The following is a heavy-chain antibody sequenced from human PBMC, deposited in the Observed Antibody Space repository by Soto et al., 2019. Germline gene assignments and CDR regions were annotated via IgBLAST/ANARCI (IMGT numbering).Heavy chain of an antibody. Sequence: SVKVSCKASGGTFSSYAISWVRQAPGQGLEWMGGIIPIFGTANYAQKFQGRVTITADESTSTAYMELSSLRSEDTAVYYCASCGGDCYSGPYNYGMDVWGQGTTVTVSS. J-gene: IGHJ6*02. D-gene: IGHD2-21*02. CDR3: ASCGGDCYSGPYNYGMDV. V-gene: IGHV1-69*13. CDR2: IIPIFGTA. CDR1: GGTFSSYA.